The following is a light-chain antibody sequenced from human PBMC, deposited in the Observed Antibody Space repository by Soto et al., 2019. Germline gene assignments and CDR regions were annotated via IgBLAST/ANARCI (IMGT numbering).Light chain of an antibody. Sequence: EIVLTQSPGTLSLSPGERATLSCRASQSVSSSYLALYQQKPGQAPRLLIYGASSRATGIPDRFSGSGSGTDFTLTISRLEPEDFAVYYCQQYGSSPPYTFGQGTTLEIK. V-gene: IGKV3-20*01. CDR3: QQYGSSPPYT. CDR1: QSVSSSY. J-gene: IGKJ2*01. CDR2: GAS.